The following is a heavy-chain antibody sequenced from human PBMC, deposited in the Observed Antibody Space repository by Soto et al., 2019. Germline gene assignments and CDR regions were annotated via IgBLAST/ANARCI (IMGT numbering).Heavy chain of an antibody. Sequence: SLSCAASPVTFMHDWMGGGSHAPGKGLECVANIKPDGGGKYYVDSVKGRFTISRDNAKNSLYLQMNRLRAGDTAVYYCARTNAHKWFDPWGQGTLVTVSS. CDR2: IKPDGGGK. V-gene: IGHV3-7*03. CDR1: PVTFMHDW. CDR3: ARTNAHKWFDP. J-gene: IGHJ5*02.